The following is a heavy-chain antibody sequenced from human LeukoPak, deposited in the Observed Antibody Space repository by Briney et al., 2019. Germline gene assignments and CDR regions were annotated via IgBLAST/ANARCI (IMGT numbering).Heavy chain of an antibody. CDR2: IFNSGST. V-gene: IGHV4-59*12. J-gene: IGHJ5*02. D-gene: IGHD4-11*01. Sequence: PSETLSLTCTVPGGYISSYYWSSIRQPPGKGLEWIGYIFNSGSTNYNPSLKSRVTISVDTSKNQFSLKLSSVTAADTAVYYCARDYSNYVVWFDPWGQGTLVTVSS. CDR1: GGYISSYY. CDR3: ARDYSNYVVWFDP.